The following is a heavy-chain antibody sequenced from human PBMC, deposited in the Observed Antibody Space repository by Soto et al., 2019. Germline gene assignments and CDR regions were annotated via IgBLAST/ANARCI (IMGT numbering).Heavy chain of an antibody. V-gene: IGHV3-20*01. Sequence: GGSLRLSCAASGFTFDDYGMSWVRQAPGKGLEWVSGINWNGGSTGYADSVKGRFTISRDNAKNSLYLQMNSLRAEDTALYHCARDLRYYDILTGYPADNWFDPWGQGTLVTVSS. CDR1: GFTFDDYG. D-gene: IGHD3-9*01. CDR2: INWNGGST. J-gene: IGHJ5*02. CDR3: ARDLRYYDILTGYPADNWFDP.